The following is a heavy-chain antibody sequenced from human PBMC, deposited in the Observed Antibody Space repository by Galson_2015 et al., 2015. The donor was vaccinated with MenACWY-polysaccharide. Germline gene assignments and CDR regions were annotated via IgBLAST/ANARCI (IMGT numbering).Heavy chain of an antibody. CDR1: GFTFSSYA. J-gene: IGHJ4*02. V-gene: IGHV3-23*01. CDR2: ISGSVGGT. CDR3: AKGYYSGNYHFFDN. Sequence: SLRLSCAASGFTFSSYAMSWVRQAPGKGLEWVSGISGSVGGTYYADPVKGRFTISRDISKSTLYLQLNSLRAEDTALYYCAKGYYSGNYHFFDNWGQGTLVTVSS. D-gene: IGHD4-23*01.